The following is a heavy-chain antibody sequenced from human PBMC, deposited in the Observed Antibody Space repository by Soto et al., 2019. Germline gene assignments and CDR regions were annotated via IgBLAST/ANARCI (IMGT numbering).Heavy chain of an antibody. Sequence: PSETLSLTCSVSGGSINSASYYWSWVRQRPGKGLEWIGHIFHSGSAYYNAFLKTRLSISVDTYKNQFSLKLNSVTAADTAVYYCAKDSRLYGSGGNCLYLGSWGQGVLVTVSS. J-gene: IGHJ4*02. CDR3: AKDSRLYGSGGNCLYLGS. D-gene: IGHD2-15*01. V-gene: IGHV4-31*03. CDR2: IFHSGSA. CDR1: GGSINSASYY.